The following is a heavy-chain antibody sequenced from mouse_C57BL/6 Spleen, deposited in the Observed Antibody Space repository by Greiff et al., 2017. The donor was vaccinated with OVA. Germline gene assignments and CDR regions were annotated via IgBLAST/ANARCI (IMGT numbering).Heavy chain of an antibody. CDR3: AREDWDGGYFDV. J-gene: IGHJ1*03. D-gene: IGHD4-1*01. V-gene: IGHV5-4*01. Sequence: EVHLVESGGGLVKPGGSLKLSCAASGFTFSSYAMSWVRQTPEKRLEWVATISDGGSYTYYPDNVKGRFTISRDNAKNNQYLQMSHLKSEDTAKYYCAREDWDGGYFDVWGTGTTVTVSS. CDR2: ISDGGSYT. CDR1: GFTFSSYA.